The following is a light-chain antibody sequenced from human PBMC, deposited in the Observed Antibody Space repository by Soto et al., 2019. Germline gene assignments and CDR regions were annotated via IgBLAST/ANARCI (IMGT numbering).Light chain of an antibody. V-gene: IGLV1-47*01. J-gene: IGLJ1*01. CDR3: AAWDDSLSGHYV. Sequence: QSALTQPPSASGTPGQRVTISCSGSSSNIGSNYVYWYQQLPGTAPKLLLYRNNQRPLGVPYRFSGSKSGTSASLAISWLRSEDEADYYCAAWDDSLSGHYVFGTGTKVTVL. CDR2: RNN. CDR1: SSNIGSNY.